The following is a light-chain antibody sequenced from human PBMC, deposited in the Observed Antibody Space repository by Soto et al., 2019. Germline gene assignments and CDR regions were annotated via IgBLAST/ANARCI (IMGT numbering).Light chain of an antibody. CDR1: QTVSSN. CDR2: GAS. CDR3: QQYYNWPLT. J-gene: IGKJ4*01. Sequence: IVLTQSPGTLSLSPGERATLSCRASQTVSSNFLAWYQEKPGQGPRLLIYGASTRATGIPARFSGSGSGTEFTLTISSLQSEDFAVYYCQQYYNWPLTFGGGAKVDIK. V-gene: IGKV3-15*01.